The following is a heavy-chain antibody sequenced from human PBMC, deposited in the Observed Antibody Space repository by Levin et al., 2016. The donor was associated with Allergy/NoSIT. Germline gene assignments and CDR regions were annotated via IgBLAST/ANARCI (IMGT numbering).Heavy chain of an antibody. D-gene: IGHD5-18*01. J-gene: IGHJ4*02. CDR3: IRLPGYSYGSF. Sequence: VRQMPGKGLEWVGIMHPGDSDIRYSPSFQGLVTLSADKSINTAHLQWSSLEASASATYYCIRLPGYSYGSFWGQGTLVTVSS. V-gene: IGHV5-51*01. CDR2: MHPGDSDI.